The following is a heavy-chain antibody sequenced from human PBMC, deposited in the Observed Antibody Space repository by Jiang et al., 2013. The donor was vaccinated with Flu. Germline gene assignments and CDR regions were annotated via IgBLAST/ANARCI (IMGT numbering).Heavy chain of an antibody. Sequence: KKPGESLKISCKGSGYDFADYWVGWVRQKPGKGLEWMGIIYPGDSDTRYSPSFQGQVTISADKSISTAYLQWSSLKASDTAMYYCARGGYCSSTSCYEFDPWGQGTLVTVSS. D-gene: IGHD2-2*01. CDR2: IYPGDSDT. CDR1: GYDFADYW. V-gene: IGHV5-51*01. J-gene: IGHJ5*02. CDR3: ARGGYCSSTSCYEFDP.